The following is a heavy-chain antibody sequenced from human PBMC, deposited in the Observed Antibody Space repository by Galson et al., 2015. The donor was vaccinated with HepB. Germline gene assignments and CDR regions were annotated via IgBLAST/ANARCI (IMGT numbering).Heavy chain of an antibody. CDR1: GGSTNSNNW. V-gene: IGHV4-4*02. Sequence: LSLTCAVSGGSTNSNNWWSWVRQPPGKGLEWIGETYHTGSSNYNPSLKGRVTISVDRSKNQFSLKLNSVTAADTAVYYCAREDYVDYVRVLNIWGQGTTVTVSS. J-gene: IGHJ3*02. CDR3: AREDYVDYVRVLNI. D-gene: IGHD4-17*01. CDR2: TYHTGSS.